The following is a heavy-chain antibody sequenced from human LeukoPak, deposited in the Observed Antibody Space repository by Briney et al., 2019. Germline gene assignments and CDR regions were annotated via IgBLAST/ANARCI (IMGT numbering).Heavy chain of an antibody. CDR2: ICYSGST. Sequence: SETLSLTCTVSGGSISSYYWSWIRQPPGKGLEWIGYICYSGSTNYNPSLKSRVTISVDTSKNQFSLKLSSVTAADTAVYYCARDFYYYDSSGYQIFILDYWGQGTLVTVPS. V-gene: IGHV4-59*01. D-gene: IGHD3-22*01. CDR1: GGSISSYY. CDR3: ARDFYYYDSSGYQIFILDY. J-gene: IGHJ4*02.